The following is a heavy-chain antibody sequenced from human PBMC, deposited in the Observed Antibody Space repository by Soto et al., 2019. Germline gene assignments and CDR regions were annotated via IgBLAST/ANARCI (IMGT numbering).Heavy chain of an antibody. J-gene: IGHJ3*02. D-gene: IGHD3-3*01. CDR3: ARDYQIGVENSHAFDI. Sequence: VVSRRRSCSSCVFTFIDYYISLILQAPVKWLWWVSYISSSSSYTNYADSVKGRFTISRDNAKNSLYLQMNSLRAEDTAVYYCARDYQIGVENSHAFDIWGQGTMVNVSS. CDR2: ISSSSSYT. CDR1: VFTFIDYY. V-gene: IGHV3-11*06.